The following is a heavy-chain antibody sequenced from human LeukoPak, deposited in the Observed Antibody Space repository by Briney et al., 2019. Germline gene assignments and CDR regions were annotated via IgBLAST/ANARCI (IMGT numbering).Heavy chain of an antibody. CDR2: ISWDGGST. Sequence: GGSLRFSCAASGFTFDDYTMHWVRQAPGKGLEWVSLISWDGGSTYYADSVKGRFTISRDNSKNSLYLQMNSLRTEDTALYYCAKKAYSYGHWPLWFDPWGQGTLVTVSS. J-gene: IGHJ5*02. CDR1: GFTFDDYT. V-gene: IGHV3-43*01. CDR3: AKKAYSYGHWPLWFDP. D-gene: IGHD5-18*01.